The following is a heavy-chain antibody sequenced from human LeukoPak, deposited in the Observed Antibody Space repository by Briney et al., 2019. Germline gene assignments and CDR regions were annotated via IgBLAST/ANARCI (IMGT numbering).Heavy chain of an antibody. D-gene: IGHD5-24*01. CDR2: IWYDGSKT. Sequence: GRSLGLSCTTSGFTFTNYGINWVRQAPGKGLEWVAAIWYDGSKTSYTDSVKGRFTVSRDNSKNTLYLQMNSLRAEDTAVYYCARARLRIEMATTLDYWGQGTLVTVSS. CDR1: GFTFTNYG. J-gene: IGHJ4*02. V-gene: IGHV3-33*01. CDR3: ARARLRIEMATTLDY.